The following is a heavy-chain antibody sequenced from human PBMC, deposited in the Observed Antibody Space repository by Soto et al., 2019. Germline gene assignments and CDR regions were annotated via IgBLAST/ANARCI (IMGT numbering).Heavy chain of an antibody. CDR2: IYPGDSDT. J-gene: IGHJ3*02. CDR3: ASRKKTSDAFDI. V-gene: IGHV5-51*01. D-gene: IGHD1-1*01. Sequence: GESLKISCKASGYSFTPFWIGWVRQMPGKGLEWMGFIYPGDSDTSYSPSFQDQVTISADKSISTAYLQWSSLKAWDTAMYYCASRKKTSDAFDIWGQGTMVTVSS. CDR1: GYSFTPFW.